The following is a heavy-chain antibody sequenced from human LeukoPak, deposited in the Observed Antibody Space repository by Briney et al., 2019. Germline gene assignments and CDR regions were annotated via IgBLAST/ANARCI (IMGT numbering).Heavy chain of an antibody. CDR2: IYYGGNT. Sequence: SETLSLTCTVSGGSISSYYWGWIRQPPGKGLEWIGSIYYGGNTYYNPSLKSRVTISVDTSKNQFSLKMSSVTAADTAVYYCASWAGTDYWGQGTLVTVSS. J-gene: IGHJ4*02. CDR1: GGSISSYY. D-gene: IGHD6-19*01. CDR3: ASWAGTDY. V-gene: IGHV4-39*01.